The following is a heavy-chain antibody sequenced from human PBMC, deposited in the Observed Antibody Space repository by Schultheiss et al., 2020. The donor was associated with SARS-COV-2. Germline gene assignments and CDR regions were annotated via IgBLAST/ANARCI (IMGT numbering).Heavy chain of an antibody. CDR3: ARRVWGLQDLGVDT. CDR2: IYYSGST. Sequence: SQTLSLTCTVSGGSISSSSYYWGWIRQPPGKGLEWIGSIYYSGSTYYNPSLKSRVTISVDTSKNQFSLKLSSVTAADRAVYYCARRVWGLQDLGVDTWGQGTLVTVSS. V-gene: IGHV4-39*01. D-gene: IGHD3-16*01. CDR1: GGSISSSSYY. J-gene: IGHJ5*02.